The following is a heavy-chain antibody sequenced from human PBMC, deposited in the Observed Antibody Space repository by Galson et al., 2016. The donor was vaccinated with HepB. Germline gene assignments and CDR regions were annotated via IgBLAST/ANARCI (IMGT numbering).Heavy chain of an antibody. V-gene: IGHV4-61*02. CDR3: ARGTSSSWGRFRSLGVGDWFDP. J-gene: IGHJ5*02. D-gene: IGHD6-13*01. Sequence: TLSLTCTVSGGSISSGSYYWSWIRQPAGKGLEWTGRIYTSGSTNYNPSLKSRVTISVDTSKNQFSLKLSSVTAADTAVYYCARGTSSSWGRFRSLGVGDWFDPWGQGTLVTVSS. CDR2: IYTSGST. CDR1: GGSISSGSYY.